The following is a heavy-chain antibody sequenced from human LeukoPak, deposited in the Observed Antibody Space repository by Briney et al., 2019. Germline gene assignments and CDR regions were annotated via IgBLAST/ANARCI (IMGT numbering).Heavy chain of an antibody. CDR2: INQDGSEK. V-gene: IGHV3-7*01. D-gene: IGHD3-22*01. J-gene: IGHJ4*02. Sequence: SGGSLRLSCAASQFTFSGSWMSWVRQAPGKGLEWVANINQDGSEKYYVDSVKGRFTISRDNAKNSLYLQMNSLRPEDTAVYYCARWRYYDRSGFYYYFDYWGQGTLATVSS. CDR3: ARWRYYDRSGFYYYFDY. CDR1: QFTFSGSW.